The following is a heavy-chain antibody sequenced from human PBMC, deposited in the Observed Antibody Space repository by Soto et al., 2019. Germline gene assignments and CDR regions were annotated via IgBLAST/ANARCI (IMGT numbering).Heavy chain of an antibody. D-gene: IGHD3-16*01. V-gene: IGHV4-59*01. CDR3: AKNKGKPSFGHFDY. Sequence: SETMSLTCTVSGLSISNYYWIWIRQEQGKGLEWIGFIYHSGNTNYNPSLKSRVTMSIDTSKSQFSLKLNSVTAADTAVYYCAKNKGKPSFGHFDYWCPGTLVTVPS. CDR1: GLSISNYY. CDR2: IYHSGNT. J-gene: IGHJ4*02.